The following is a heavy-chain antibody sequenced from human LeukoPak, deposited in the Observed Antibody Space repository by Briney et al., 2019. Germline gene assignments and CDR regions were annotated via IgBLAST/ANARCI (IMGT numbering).Heavy chain of an antibody. V-gene: IGHV3-21*01. CDR1: GFTFNSYS. CDR2: ISSSSTYI. CDR3: ARADPYED. Sequence: PGGSLRLSCAASGFTFNSYSMSWVRQAPGKGLEWVSSISSSSTYIYYADSVKGRFTISRDNAKNSLYLQMNSLRAEDTALYYCARADPYEDWGQGTLVTVSS. D-gene: IGHD3-3*01. J-gene: IGHJ4*02.